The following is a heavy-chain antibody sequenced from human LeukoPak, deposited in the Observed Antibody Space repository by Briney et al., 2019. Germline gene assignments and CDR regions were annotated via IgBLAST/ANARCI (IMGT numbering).Heavy chain of an antibody. V-gene: IGHV6-1*01. CDR2: TYYRSKWYN. D-gene: IGHD2/OR15-2a*01. CDR1: GDSVSSNCAA. J-gene: IGHJ4*02. Sequence: SQTLPLTCAISGDSVSSNCAAWNWISHSPLTPLEWLGRTYYRSKWYNGYAVSVTSRITINPDTSKNQFSLQLNSVTPEDTAVYYCARGQYFAFDYWGQGTLVTVSS. CDR3: ARGQYFAFDY.